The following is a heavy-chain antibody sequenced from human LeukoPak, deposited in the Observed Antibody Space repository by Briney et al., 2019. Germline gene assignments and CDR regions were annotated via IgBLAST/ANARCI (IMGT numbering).Heavy chain of an antibody. CDR3: AKDAQRGFDYSNSLQN. J-gene: IGHJ1*01. V-gene: IGHV3-33*06. Sequence: GGSLRLSCAASGFTFSHYGMHWVRQTPGAGLGWVAVIWSDGSDKYYAKSVKGRFTISRDNSKNSLFLQTTSLRAEHTAVYYCAKDAQRGFDYSNSLQNWGQGILVTVSS. CDR1: GFTFSHYG. CDR2: IWSDGSDK. D-gene: IGHD4-11*01.